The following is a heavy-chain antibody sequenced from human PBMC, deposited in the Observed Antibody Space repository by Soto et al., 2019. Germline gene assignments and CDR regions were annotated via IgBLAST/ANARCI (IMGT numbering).Heavy chain of an antibody. CDR1: GLPISNFA. CDR3: AKNYFFDN. V-gene: IGHV3-23*01. Sequence: GLSLRDRCTASGLPISNFAMSWVRQAPGKGLEWVSSINRMDGSTYYADSVKGRLTISRDNSKNTLYLQMNGLRAEDTAVYYCAKNYFFDNLRQGTLVTVFS. CDR2: INRMDGST. J-gene: IGHJ4*02.